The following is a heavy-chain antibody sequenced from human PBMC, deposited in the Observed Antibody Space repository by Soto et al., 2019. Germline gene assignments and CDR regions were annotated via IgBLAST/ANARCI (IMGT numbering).Heavy chain of an antibody. CDR2: ISYDGSNK. CDR1: GFTFSSYG. D-gene: IGHD1-20*01. Sequence: GGSLRLSCAASGFTFSSYGMHWVRQAPGKGLEWVAVISYDGSNKYYADSVKGRFTISRDNSKNTLYLQMNSLRAEDTAVYYCAKVLTGTTRNARNQTGNFDYWGQGTLVTVSS. CDR3: AKVLTGTTRNARNQTGNFDY. V-gene: IGHV3-30*18. J-gene: IGHJ4*02.